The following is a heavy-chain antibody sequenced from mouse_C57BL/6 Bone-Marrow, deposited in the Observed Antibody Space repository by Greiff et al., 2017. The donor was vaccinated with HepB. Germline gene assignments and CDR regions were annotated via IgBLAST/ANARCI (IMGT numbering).Heavy chain of an antibody. V-gene: IGHV1-50*01. CDR3: ARYYGYSGLDY. Sequence: QVHVKQPGAELVKPGASVKLSCKASGYTFTSYWMQWVKQRPGQGLEWIGEIDPSDSYTNYNQKFKGKATLTVDTSSSTAYMQLSSLTSEDSAVYYCARYYGYSGLDYWGQGTTLTVSS. CDR1: GYTFTSYW. D-gene: IGHD2-3*01. J-gene: IGHJ2*01. CDR2: IDPSDSYT.